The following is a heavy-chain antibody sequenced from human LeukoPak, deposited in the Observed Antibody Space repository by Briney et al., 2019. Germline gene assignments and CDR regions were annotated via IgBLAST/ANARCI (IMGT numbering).Heavy chain of an antibody. J-gene: IGHJ4*02. Sequence: GGSLRLSCAASGFTFSSYSMNWVRQAPGKGLEWVSSISSSSSYIYYADSVKGRFTISRDNAKNSLYLQMNSLRAEDTAVYYCARDQYYDILTGSSDYWGQGTLVTVSS. D-gene: IGHD3-9*01. CDR3: ARDQYYDILTGSSDY. CDR2: ISSSSSYI. V-gene: IGHV3-21*01. CDR1: GFTFSSYS.